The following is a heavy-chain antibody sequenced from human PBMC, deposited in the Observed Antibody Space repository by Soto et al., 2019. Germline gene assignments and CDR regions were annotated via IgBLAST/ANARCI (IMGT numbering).Heavy chain of an antibody. CDR3: ARDRDNWNAFDY. J-gene: IGHJ4*02. CDR1: GGSISSGGYY. Sequence: SETLSLTCTVSGGSISSGGYYWSWIRQHPGKGLEWIGYIYYSGSTYYNPSLKSRVTISVDTSKNQFSLKLSSVTAADTAVYYCARDRDNWNAFDYWGQGTLVTVSS. CDR2: IYYSGST. V-gene: IGHV4-31*03. D-gene: IGHD1-20*01.